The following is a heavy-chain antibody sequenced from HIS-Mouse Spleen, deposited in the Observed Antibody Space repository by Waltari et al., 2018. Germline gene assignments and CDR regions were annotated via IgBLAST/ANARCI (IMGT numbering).Heavy chain of an antibody. J-gene: IGHJ4*02. Sequence: QVQLVQSGAEVKKPGASVKVSCKASGYTFTGYYMHLVRQVTGQGLEWMGWINPNSGGTNYAQKFQGRVTMTRDTSISTAYMELSRLRSDDTAVYYCARGRNGYYYGSGSYYNYFDYWGQGTLDTVSS. D-gene: IGHD3-10*01. CDR2: INPNSGGT. CDR1: GYTFTGYY. CDR3: ARGRNGYYYGSGSYYNYFDY. V-gene: IGHV1-2*02.